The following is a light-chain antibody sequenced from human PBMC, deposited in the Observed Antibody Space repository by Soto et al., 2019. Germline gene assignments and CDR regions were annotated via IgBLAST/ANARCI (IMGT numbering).Light chain of an antibody. CDR1: RGISSN. CDR3: QQYGGGPWT. J-gene: IGKJ1*01. V-gene: IGKV3-20*01. Sequence: EIVMTQSPGTLSVSPGERATLSCRASRGISSNLAWYQQKPGQAPRLLIYGASTRATGIPDRFSGSGSGTDFTLTIRRLEPEDFAVFYCQQYGGGPWTFGQGTKVDIK. CDR2: GAS.